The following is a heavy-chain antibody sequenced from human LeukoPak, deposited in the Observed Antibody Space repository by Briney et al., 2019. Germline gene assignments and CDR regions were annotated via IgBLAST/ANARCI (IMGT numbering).Heavy chain of an antibody. V-gene: IGHV3-21*01. CDR1: GFTFSSYS. CDR2: ISSSSSYI. Sequence: GGSLRLSCAASGFTFSSYSMNWVRQAPGKGLEWVSSISSSSSYIYYADSVKGRSTISRDNAKNSLYLQMNSLRAEDTAVYYCARDLYYYYGMDVWGQGTTVTVSS. J-gene: IGHJ6*02. CDR3: ARDLYYYYGMDV.